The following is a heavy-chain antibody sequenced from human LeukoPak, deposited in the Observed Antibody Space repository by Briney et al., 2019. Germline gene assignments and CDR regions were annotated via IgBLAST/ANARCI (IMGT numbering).Heavy chain of an antibody. D-gene: IGHD3-16*01. CDR1: GFTFSSYS. Sequence: GGSLRLSCAASGFTFSSYSMNWVRQAPGKGLEWISGISSSAKYMNYADSVEGRFTISRDNAKHSLFLEMNSLRGEDTAIYYCAKDFSLLVGETGLFEMWGQGTLGTVSS. CDR3: AKDFSLLVGETGLFEM. V-gene: IGHV3-21*01. CDR2: ISSSAKYM. J-gene: IGHJ3*02.